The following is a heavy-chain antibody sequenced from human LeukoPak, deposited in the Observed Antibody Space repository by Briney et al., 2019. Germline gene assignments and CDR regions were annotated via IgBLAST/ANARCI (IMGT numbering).Heavy chain of an antibody. CDR3: ARDGRGYYDSSGYPDY. J-gene: IGHJ4*02. Sequence: GGSLRLSCAASGFIFSDYYMTWIRQAPGKGLEWISYISSSSYTDYADPVKGRFTISRDNAKNSLYLQMDSLRAEDTAVYYCARDGRGYYDSSGYPDYWGQGTLVTVSS. D-gene: IGHD3-22*01. CDR1: GFIFSDYY. CDR2: ISSSSYT. V-gene: IGHV3-11*06.